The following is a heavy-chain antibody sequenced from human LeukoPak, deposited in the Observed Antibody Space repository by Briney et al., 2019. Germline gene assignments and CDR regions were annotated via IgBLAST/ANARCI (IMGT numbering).Heavy chain of an antibody. D-gene: IGHD3-3*01. J-gene: IGHJ5*02. CDR2: INPKSGGT. CDR1: GYTLTGYF. Sequence: GASVKVSCKPSGYTLTGYFMHWVRQAPGQGREGMGWINPKSGGTNYAQKFQGTVTMNSDTSISTAYMELSRVRYDDTAVYYCARDRTIFGGIPGGPWGQGTLVTVSS. V-gene: IGHV1-2*02. CDR3: ARDRTIFGGIPGGP.